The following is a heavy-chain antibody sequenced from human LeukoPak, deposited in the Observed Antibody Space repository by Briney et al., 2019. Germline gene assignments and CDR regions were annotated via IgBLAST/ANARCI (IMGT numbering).Heavy chain of an antibody. CDR3: ARGRGDYYDSTRSGWFDP. CDR1: GYTFTSYD. D-gene: IGHD3-22*01. Sequence: ASVKVSCKASGYTFTSYDINWVRQATGQGLEWMGWMNPNSGNTGYAQKFQGRVTMTRNTSISTAYMELSSLRSEDTAVYYCARGRGDYYDSTRSGWFDPWGQGTLVTVS. CDR2: MNPNSGNT. V-gene: IGHV1-8*01. J-gene: IGHJ5*02.